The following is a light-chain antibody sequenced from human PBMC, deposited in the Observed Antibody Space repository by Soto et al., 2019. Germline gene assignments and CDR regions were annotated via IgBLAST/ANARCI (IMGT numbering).Light chain of an antibody. CDR3: HQYHKFPYT. J-gene: IGKJ2*01. V-gene: IGKV1-5*03. CDR1: QSISAW. CDR2: KAS. Sequence: DIQMTQSPSTLSASVEDRVTITCRASQSISAWLAWYQQKPGKAPKLLVYKASTLETGVPSRFSGSGSGTEFTRTISSLQPDYFATYYCHQYHKFPYTFGQGTKLEIK.